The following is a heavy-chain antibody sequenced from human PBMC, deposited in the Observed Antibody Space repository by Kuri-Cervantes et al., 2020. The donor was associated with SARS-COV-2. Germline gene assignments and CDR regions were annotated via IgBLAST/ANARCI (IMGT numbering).Heavy chain of an antibody. CDR3: AIGPGYSSGWVYY. D-gene: IGHD6-25*01. CDR2: IYTSGST. V-gene: IGHV4-4*07. CDR1: GGSISSYY. Sequence: SETLSLTCAVSGGSISSYYWSWIRQPPGKGLEWIVRIYTSGSTNYYPSLKSRVTMTVDTSKNQISLKLSTVTAADTAVYYCAIGPGYSSGWVYYWGQGALGTVSS. J-gene: IGHJ4*02.